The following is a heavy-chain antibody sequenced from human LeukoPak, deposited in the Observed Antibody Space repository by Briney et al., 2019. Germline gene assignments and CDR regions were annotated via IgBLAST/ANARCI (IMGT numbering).Heavy chain of an antibody. CDR2: IHSTGST. Sequence: SETLCLTCAVSGGSISTYYWSWIRQPPGKGPEWIAYIHSTGSTNYNPSLKSRVTISADTSKNQFSLTLRLVTAADTAVYYCARVARDGYLAYYFDYWGQANLVTVSS. D-gene: IGHD5-24*01. V-gene: IGHV4-59*01. CDR1: GGSISTYY. CDR3: ARVARDGYLAYYFDY. J-gene: IGHJ4*02.